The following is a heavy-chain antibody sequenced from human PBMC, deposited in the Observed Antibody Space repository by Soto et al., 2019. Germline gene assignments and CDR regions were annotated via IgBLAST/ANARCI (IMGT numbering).Heavy chain of an antibody. Sequence: QVQLVESGGGVVQPGTSLRLSCAASGFNFGAYGMHWVRQAPGKGLEWVAVISHDGTNTYYSDSVKGRFTVSRDNSKNTVNVQRVRLNPDGTAVYSCAKDRSDGYATRCSWYCVDAWGQGTTVTVPS. V-gene: IGHV3-30*18. J-gene: IGHJ6*02. D-gene: IGHD2-15*01. CDR3: AKDRSDGYATRCSWYCVDA. CDR2: ISHDGTNT. CDR1: GFNFGAYG.